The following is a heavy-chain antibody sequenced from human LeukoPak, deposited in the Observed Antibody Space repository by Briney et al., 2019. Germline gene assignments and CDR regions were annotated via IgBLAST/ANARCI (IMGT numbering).Heavy chain of an antibody. CDR1: GFTFSGYV. CDR3: ARDGGTGIPFDY. D-gene: IGHD1-1*01. V-gene: IGHV3-23*01. Sequence: GGSLRLSCAASGFTFSGYVMNWVRQAPGKGLEWVSGISGSGGITHYADSVKGRFTISRDNAKNSLYLQMNSLRAEDTAIYYCARDGGTGIPFDYWGQGTLVTVSS. J-gene: IGHJ4*02. CDR2: ISGSGGIT.